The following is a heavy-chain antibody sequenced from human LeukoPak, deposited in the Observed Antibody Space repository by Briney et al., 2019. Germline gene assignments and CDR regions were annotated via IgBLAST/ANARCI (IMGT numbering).Heavy chain of an antibody. CDR1: GGSISSSTYY. CDR3: ARGWDYYDTTAYRYYFDY. V-gene: IGHV4-39*07. Sequence: SETLSLTCTVSGGSISSSTYYWGWIRQPPGKGLEWIGNIYHSGRTHYNPSLKSRVTISVDTSKNQFSLRLTSVTAADTAVYYCARGWDYYDTTAYRYYFDYWGQGTLVTVSS. CDR2: IYHSGRT. D-gene: IGHD3-22*01. J-gene: IGHJ4*02.